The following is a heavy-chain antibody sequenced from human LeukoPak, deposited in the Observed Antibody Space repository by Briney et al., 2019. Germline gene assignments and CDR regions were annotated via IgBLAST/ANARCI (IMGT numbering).Heavy chain of an antibody. CDR2: IYTSGST. D-gene: IGHD1-26*01. CDR1: GGSFSSYY. Sequence: PSETLSLTCAVYGGSFSSYYWSWIRQPAGKGLEWIGRIYTSGSTNYNPSLKSRVTMSVDTSKNQFSLKLSSVTAADTAVYYCARAYSGSYYVAYDYWGQGTLVTVSS. J-gene: IGHJ4*02. V-gene: IGHV4-59*10. CDR3: ARAYSGSYYVAYDY.